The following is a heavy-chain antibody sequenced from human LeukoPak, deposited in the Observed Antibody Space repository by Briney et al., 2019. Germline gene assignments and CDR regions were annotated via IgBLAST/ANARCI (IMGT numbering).Heavy chain of an antibody. V-gene: IGHV3-30-3*01. CDR3: ARVKYVGTYYFDY. CDR1: GLTFINYA. D-gene: IGHD1-26*01. CDR2: ISYDGSNK. J-gene: IGHJ4*02. Sequence: PGGSLRLSCAASGLTFINYAMNWVRQAPGKGLEWVAVISYDGSNKYYADSVKGRFTISRDNSKNTLYLQMNSLRAEDTAVYYCARVKYVGTYYFDYWGQGTLVTVSS.